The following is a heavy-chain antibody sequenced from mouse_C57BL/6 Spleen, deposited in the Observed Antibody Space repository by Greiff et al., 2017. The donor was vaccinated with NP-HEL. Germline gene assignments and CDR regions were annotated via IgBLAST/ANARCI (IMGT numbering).Heavy chain of an antibody. J-gene: IGHJ4*01. D-gene: IGHD4-1*01. Sequence: QVQLQQPGAELVKPGASVKMSCKASGYTFTSYWITWVKQRPGQGLEWIGDIYPGSGSTNYNEKFKSKATLTVDTSSSTAYMQRSSLTSEDSAVYYCARSGTYYAMDYWGQGTSVTVSS. V-gene: IGHV1-55*01. CDR1: GYTFTSYW. CDR2: IYPGSGST. CDR3: ARSGTYYAMDY.